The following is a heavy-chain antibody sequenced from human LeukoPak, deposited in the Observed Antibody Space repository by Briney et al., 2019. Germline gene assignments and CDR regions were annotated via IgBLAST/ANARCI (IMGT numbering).Heavy chain of an antibody. Sequence: SQTLSLTCTVSGGSISSGGYYWSWIRQHPGKGLEWIGYIYYSGSTYYNPSLKSRVTISVDTSKNQFSLKLSSVTAADTAVYYCARDQGSHYYDSSGYYAMTAFDIWGQGTMVTVSS. CDR1: GGSISSGGYY. V-gene: IGHV4-31*03. CDR3: ARDQGSHYYDSSGYYAMTAFDI. D-gene: IGHD3-22*01. J-gene: IGHJ3*02. CDR2: IYYSGST.